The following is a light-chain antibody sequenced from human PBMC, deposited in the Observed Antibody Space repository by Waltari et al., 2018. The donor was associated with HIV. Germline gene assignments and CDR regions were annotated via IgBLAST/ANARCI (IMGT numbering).Light chain of an antibody. J-gene: IGLJ2*01. CDR3: GSYTTTSTLGV. CDR1: CSDVGAYDS. Sequence: QSALTQPASVSGSPGQSLTISCIASCSDVGAYDSVSWYQHHPGKAPKLLIYDVTHRPSGISARFSGSKSGNTASLTISGLQADDEADYYCGSYTTTSTLGVFGGGTKLTVL. CDR2: DVT. V-gene: IGLV2-14*03.